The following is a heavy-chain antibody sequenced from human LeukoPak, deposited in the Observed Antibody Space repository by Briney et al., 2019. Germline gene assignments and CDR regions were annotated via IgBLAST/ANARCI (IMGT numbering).Heavy chain of an antibody. J-gene: IGHJ4*02. D-gene: IGHD2-2*01. CDR3: AKGSATSRPYYFDY. CDR2: ITHSGGDT. CDR1: GFTFSSYA. Sequence: GGSLRLSCAASGFTFSSYAMSWVRQAPGEGLEWVSAITHSGGDTYHADSVKGRFTISRDNSKNTLYLQMGSLRAEDTAVYYCAKGSATSRPYYFDYWGQGTLVTVSS. V-gene: IGHV3-23*01.